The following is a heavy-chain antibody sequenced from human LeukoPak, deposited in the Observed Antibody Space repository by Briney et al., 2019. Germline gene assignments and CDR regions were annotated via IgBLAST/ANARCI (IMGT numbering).Heavy chain of an antibody. Sequence: SETLSLTCDVSGGSIRSYYWGWARQPAGKGLEWIGRIYTTGTTHFNPSLKSRLTMSIDTSKNQFSLKLTSVSAADTAIYFCARQGYTASYYFLDYWSQGTLVTVSS. D-gene: IGHD1-26*01. J-gene: IGHJ4*02. V-gene: IGHV4-4*07. CDR1: GGSIRSYY. CDR3: ARQGYTASYYFLDY. CDR2: IYTTGTT.